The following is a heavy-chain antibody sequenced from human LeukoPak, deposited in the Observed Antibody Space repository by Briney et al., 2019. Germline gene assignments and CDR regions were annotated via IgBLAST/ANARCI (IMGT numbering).Heavy chain of an antibody. Sequence: PSETLSLTCAVYGGSFSGYYWSWIRQPPGKGLEWIGEINHSGSTNYNPSPKSRVTISVDTSKNQFSLKLSSVTAADTAVYYCARVPYCSSTSCYPNWFDPWGQGTLVTVSS. CDR2: INHSGST. CDR1: GGSFSGYY. V-gene: IGHV4-34*01. J-gene: IGHJ5*02. D-gene: IGHD2-2*01. CDR3: ARVPYCSSTSCYPNWFDP.